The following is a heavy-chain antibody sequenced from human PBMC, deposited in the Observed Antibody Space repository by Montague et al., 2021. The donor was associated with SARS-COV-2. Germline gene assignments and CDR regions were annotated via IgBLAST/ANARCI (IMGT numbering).Heavy chain of an antibody. D-gene: IGHD3-10*01. Sequence: LRLSFAASGFPFSNSAMNWVRQAPGKGLEWVSGSSGSDGGTHYADSVKGRFTISRDNSKNVLYLQMNSLRAEDTALYYCAKDSYYYGLGYGMDVWGQGTTVTVSS. CDR2: SSGSDGGT. CDR3: AKDSYYYGLGYGMDV. CDR1: GFPFSNSA. V-gene: IGHV3-23*01. J-gene: IGHJ6*02.